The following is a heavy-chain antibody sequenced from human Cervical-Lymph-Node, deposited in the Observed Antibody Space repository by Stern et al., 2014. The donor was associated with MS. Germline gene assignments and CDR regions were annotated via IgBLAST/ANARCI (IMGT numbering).Heavy chain of an antibody. D-gene: IGHD7-27*01. J-gene: IGHJ4*02. CDR3: ARSLGWPSRFDY. Sequence: VQLVQSGPGLVQPSETLSLTCSVSGGSISGYYWCWIRRPAGKGLEWIGRIYSSGSTNYNPSLKSRITMSVDKSKNQFSLKLSSVTAADTAVYYCARSLGWPSRFDYWGQGTVVTVSS. CDR2: IYSSGST. CDR1: GGSISGYY. V-gene: IGHV4-4*07.